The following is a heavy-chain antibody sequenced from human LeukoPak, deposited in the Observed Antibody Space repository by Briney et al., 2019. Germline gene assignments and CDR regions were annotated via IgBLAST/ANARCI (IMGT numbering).Heavy chain of an antibody. V-gene: IGHV3-64*05. J-gene: IGHJ4*02. CDR2: ISGDGSST. CDR3: VYQVQGVVK. Sequence: GGSLRLSCSAAGFTFSGCVMHWVRQAPGKGLEYVSGISGDGSSTFYADSLKGRFTISRDNSKNTLYVRMTSLRAEDTAVYYCVYQVQGVVKWGQGALVTVSS. CDR1: GFTFSGCV. D-gene: IGHD3-3*01.